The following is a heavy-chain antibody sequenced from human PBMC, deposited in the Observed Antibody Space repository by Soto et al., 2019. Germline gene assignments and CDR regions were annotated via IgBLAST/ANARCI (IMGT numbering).Heavy chain of an antibody. CDR3: ARDWGSDYGGLLDS. Sequence: GGSLRLSCAASGFTFSSYAMTWVRQAPGKGLEWVSGISGSGDSTYYADSVKGRFTISRDDLKNRLFLQMDSLRAEDTALYYCARDWGSDYGGLLDSWGQGTLVTVSS. D-gene: IGHD4-17*01. CDR2: ISGSGDST. CDR1: GFTFSSYA. J-gene: IGHJ4*02. V-gene: IGHV3-23*01.